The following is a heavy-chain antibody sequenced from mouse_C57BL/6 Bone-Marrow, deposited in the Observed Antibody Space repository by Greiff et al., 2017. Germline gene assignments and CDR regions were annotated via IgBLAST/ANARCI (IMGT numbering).Heavy chain of an antibody. D-gene: IGHD1-1*02. CDR2: IYPGSGST. V-gene: IGHV1-55*01. Sequence: QVQLQQPGAELVKPGASVKMSCKASGYTFTSYWITWVKQRPGQGLEWIGDIYPGSGSTNYNEKFKSKATLTVDTSSSTAYMQLSSLTSEDSAVYYCASGDYGRLYAMDYWGQGTSVTVSS. CDR3: ASGDYGRLYAMDY. J-gene: IGHJ4*01. CDR1: GYTFTSYW.